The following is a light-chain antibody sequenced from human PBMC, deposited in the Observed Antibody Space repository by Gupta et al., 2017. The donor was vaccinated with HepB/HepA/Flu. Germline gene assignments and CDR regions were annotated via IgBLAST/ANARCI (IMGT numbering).Light chain of an antibody. V-gene: IGKV3-20*01. CDR3: QQYGSSPWT. J-gene: IGKJ1*01. CDR2: GAS. Sequence: EIVLTQSPGTLSLSPGEGATLSCRATQSVSSSYLAWYHQRPGQAPRLLIYGASSRATGISDRFSGSGSGTDFTLTISRLEPEDSAMYYCQQYGSSPWTFGQGTKVEIK. CDR1: QSVSSSY.